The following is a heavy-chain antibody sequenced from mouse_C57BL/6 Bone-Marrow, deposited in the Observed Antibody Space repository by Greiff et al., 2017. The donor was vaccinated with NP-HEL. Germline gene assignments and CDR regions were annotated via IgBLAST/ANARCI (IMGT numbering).Heavy chain of an antibody. Sequence: VQLQQSGAELVRPGASVKLSCTASGFNIKDDYMHWVKQRPEQGLEWIGWIDPANGDTESASKFPGKATITADTSSNTAYLPLSSLTSEDTAVYYCTTRYYGSSSRFAYWGQGTLVTVSA. CDR1: GFNIKDDY. V-gene: IGHV14-4*01. CDR2: IDPANGDT. J-gene: IGHJ3*01. CDR3: TTRYYGSSSRFAY. D-gene: IGHD1-1*01.